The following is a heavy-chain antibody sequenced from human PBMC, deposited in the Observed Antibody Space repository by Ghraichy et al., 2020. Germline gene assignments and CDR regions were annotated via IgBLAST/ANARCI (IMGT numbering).Heavy chain of an antibody. V-gene: IGHV3-30*18. D-gene: IGHD2-2*02. CDR1: GFAFSRYA. CDR3: AKGNAPLGYILDY. J-gene: IGHJ4*02. CDR2: ISFDASQK. Sequence: GGSLTLSCAASGFAFSRYAIHWVRQSPGKGLEWVAFISFDASQKYSADSVQGRFTTSRDNSKNTVSLQMISLRVEDTAIYYCAKGNAPLGYILDYWGQGTLVTVSS.